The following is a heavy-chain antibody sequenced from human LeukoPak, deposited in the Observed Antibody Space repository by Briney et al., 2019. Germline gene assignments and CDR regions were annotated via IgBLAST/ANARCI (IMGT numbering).Heavy chain of an antibody. J-gene: IGHJ4*02. CDR1: GYTFTSYA. D-gene: IGHD3-3*01. CDR2: INTNTGNP. V-gene: IGHV7-4-1*02. CDR3: ARDVSSYYEFWSGYYGFDY. Sequence: ASVKVSCKASGYTFTSYAMNWVRQAPGQGLEWMGWINTNTGNPTYAQGFTGRFVSSLDTSVSTAYLQISSLKAEDTAVYYCARDVSSYYEFWSGYYGFDYWGQGTLVTVSS.